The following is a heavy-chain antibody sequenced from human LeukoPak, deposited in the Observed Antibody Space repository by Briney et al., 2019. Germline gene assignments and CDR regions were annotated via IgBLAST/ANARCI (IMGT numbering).Heavy chain of an antibody. V-gene: IGHV3-30*03. CDR2: ISYDGSNK. J-gene: IGHJ4*02. Sequence: GGSLRLSCAASGFTFSSYGMHWVRQAPGKGLEWVAVISYDGSNKYYADSVKGRFTISRDNAKNSLSLQMNSLRAEDTAVYYCARQRGSGCLDYWGQGTLVTVSS. D-gene: IGHD6-19*01. CDR3: ARQRGSGCLDY. CDR1: GFTFSSYG.